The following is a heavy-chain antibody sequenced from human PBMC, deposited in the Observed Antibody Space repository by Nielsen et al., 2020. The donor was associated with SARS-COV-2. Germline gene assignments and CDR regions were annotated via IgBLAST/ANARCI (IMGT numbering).Heavy chain of an antibody. CDR3: AKDISSSWEQLYYYGMDV. CDR2: ISGSGGST. D-gene: IGHD6-13*01. V-gene: IGHV3-23*01. CDR1: GFTFSSYA. Sequence: GESLKISCAASGFTFSSYAMSWVRQAPGKGLEWVSAISGSGGSTYYADSVKGRFTISRDNSKNTLYLQMNSLRAEDTAVYYCAKDISSSWEQLYYYGMDVWGQGTTVTVSS. J-gene: IGHJ6*02.